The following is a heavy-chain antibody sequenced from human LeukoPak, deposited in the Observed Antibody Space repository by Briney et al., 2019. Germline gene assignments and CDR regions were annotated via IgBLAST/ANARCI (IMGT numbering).Heavy chain of an antibody. J-gene: IGHJ5*02. CDR2: INHSGST. D-gene: IGHD2-2*01. V-gene: IGHV4-34*01. CDR1: GGSFSGYY. CDR3: ARAGVVSVVPAAYNWFDP. Sequence: PSETLSLTCAVYGGSFSGYYWSWIRQPPGKGLEWIGEINHSGSTNYNPSLKSRVTISVDTSKNQFSLKLSSVTAADTAVYYCARAGVVSVVPAAYNWFDPWGQGTLVTVSS.